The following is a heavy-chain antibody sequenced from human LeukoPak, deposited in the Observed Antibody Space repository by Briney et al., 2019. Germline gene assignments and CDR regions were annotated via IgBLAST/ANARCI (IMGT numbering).Heavy chain of an antibody. Sequence: GRSLRLSCAASGFTFSSSGIHWVRRAPGKGLEWVAVISYDGSNKFYADSVKGRFTISRDNSNNTLYLQMDSLRVEDTAVYYCAKAASNWFDPWGQGTLVTVSS. CDR1: GFTFSSSG. CDR3: AKAASNWFDP. J-gene: IGHJ5*02. D-gene: IGHD6-25*01. CDR2: ISYDGSNK. V-gene: IGHV3-30*18.